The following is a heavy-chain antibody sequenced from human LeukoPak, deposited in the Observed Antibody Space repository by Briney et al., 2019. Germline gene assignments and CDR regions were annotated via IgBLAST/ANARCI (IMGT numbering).Heavy chain of an antibody. J-gene: IGHJ4*02. CDR3: ASVEVVRGAEDY. V-gene: IGHV1-69*04. Sequence: GASVKVSCKASGGTFSRYAISWVRQAPGQGLEWMGRIIPILGIANYAQKFQGRVTITADKSTSTAYMELSSLRSEDTAVYYCASVEVVRGAEDYWGQGTLVTVSS. CDR1: GGTFSRYA. CDR2: IIPILGIA. D-gene: IGHD3-10*02.